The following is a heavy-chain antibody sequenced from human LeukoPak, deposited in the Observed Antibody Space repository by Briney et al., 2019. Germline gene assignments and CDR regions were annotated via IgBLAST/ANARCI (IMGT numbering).Heavy chain of an antibody. Sequence: PGGSLRLSCAASGFTFSSYGMHWVRQAPGKGLEWVAVIWYDGSKKYYADSVKGRFTISRDNAKNSLYLQMNSLRAEDTAVYYCARDIAGAVAGYYYYYGMDVWGQGTTVTVSS. CDR3: ARDIAGAVAGYYYYYGMDV. CDR1: GFTFSSYG. J-gene: IGHJ6*02. D-gene: IGHD6-19*01. CDR2: IWYDGSKK. V-gene: IGHV3-33*01.